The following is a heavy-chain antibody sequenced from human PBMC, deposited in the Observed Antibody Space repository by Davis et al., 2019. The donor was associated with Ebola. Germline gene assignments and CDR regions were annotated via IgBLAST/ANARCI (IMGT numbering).Heavy chain of an antibody. CDR2: MNPNSGNT. D-gene: IGHD1-26*01. J-gene: IGHJ4*02. CDR1: GYTFTSYD. CDR3: AREVGETKLDQ. Sequence: ASVKVSCKAFGYTFTSYDVNWVRQATGQGLEWMGWMNPNSGNTGYAQKFQGRVTLTADESTSTAYMELTNLRSDDTAVYYCAREVGETKLDQWGQGTLVTVSS. V-gene: IGHV1-8*01.